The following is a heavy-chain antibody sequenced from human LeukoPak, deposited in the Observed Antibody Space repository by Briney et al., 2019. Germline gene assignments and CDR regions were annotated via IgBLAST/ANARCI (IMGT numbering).Heavy chain of an antibody. CDR3: ARRGWFGELDVTGMDV. CDR1: GGSISSSSYY. CDR2: IYYSGST. D-gene: IGHD3-10*01. V-gene: IGHV4-39*01. J-gene: IGHJ6*04. Sequence: SETLSLTCTVSGGSISSSSYYWGWIRQPPGKGLEWIGSIYYSGSTYYNPSLKSRVTISVDTSKNQFSLNLSSVTAADTAVYYCARRGWFGELDVTGMDVWGKGTTVTVSS.